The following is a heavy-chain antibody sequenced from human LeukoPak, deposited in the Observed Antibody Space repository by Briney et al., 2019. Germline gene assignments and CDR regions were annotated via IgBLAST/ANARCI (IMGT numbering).Heavy chain of an antibody. D-gene: IGHD2-2*01. CDR1: GFTFSNYW. V-gene: IGHV3-23*01. CDR2: ISGSGGST. CDR3: AKGDIVVVPAAHDAFDI. Sequence: GGSLRVSCAASGFTFSNYWMQWVRQAPGKGLEWVSAISGSGGSTYYADSVKGRFTISRDNSKNTLYLQMNSLRAEDTAVYYCAKGDIVVVPAAHDAFDIWGQGTMVTVSS. J-gene: IGHJ3*02.